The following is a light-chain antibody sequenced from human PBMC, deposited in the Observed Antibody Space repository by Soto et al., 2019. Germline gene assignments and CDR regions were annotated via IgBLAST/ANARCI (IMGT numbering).Light chain of an antibody. Sequence: QSVLTQPPSVSGAPGQRVTISCTGSSSNIGAGFDVHWYQQFPGIAPKLLIYRNTIRPSGVPDRFSGSKSGTSASLAITGLHAEDEADYYCQSFWVFGGGTKLTVL. J-gene: IGLJ2*01. CDR2: RNT. CDR1: SSNIGAGFD. V-gene: IGLV1-40*01. CDR3: QSFWV.